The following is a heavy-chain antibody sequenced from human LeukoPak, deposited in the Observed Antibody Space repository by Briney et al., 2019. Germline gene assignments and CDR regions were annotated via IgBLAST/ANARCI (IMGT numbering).Heavy chain of an antibody. CDR2: IRYDGSNK. CDR3: ANGDCRGGRCSSGAH. Sequence: RSGGSLRLSCAASGFTFTTYGMHWVRQAPGKRLEWVAFIRYDGSNKVDADSVKGRFTISRDNSKNTLYLHMNSVRGEDTAMYYCANGDCRGGRCSSGAHWGQGTLVTVSS. J-gene: IGHJ4*02. D-gene: IGHD2-15*01. V-gene: IGHV3-30*02. CDR1: GFTFTTYG.